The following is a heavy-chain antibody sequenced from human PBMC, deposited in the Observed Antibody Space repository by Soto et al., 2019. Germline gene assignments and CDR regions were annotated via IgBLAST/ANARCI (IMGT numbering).Heavy chain of an antibody. CDR3: ASGRGELLSAFDF. CDR1: GFTFSSYS. Sequence: PGGSLRLSCAASGFTFSSYSMNWVRQAPGKGLEWVSYISSSSSTIYYADSVKGRFTISRDSAQNSLYLHMNSLRDEDTAVYYCASGRGELLSAFDFWGQGTLVNVSS. J-gene: IGHJ4*02. D-gene: IGHD1-26*01. V-gene: IGHV3-48*02. CDR2: ISSSSSTI.